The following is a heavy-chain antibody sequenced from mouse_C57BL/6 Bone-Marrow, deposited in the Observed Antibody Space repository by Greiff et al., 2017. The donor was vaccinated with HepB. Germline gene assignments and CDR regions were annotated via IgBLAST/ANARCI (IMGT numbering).Heavy chain of an antibody. CDR3: ASQIHYYGTFDY. V-gene: IGHV1-58*01. CDR2: IYIGNGYT. D-gene: IGHD1-2*01. CDR1: GYTFTSYG. Sequence: EVKLQESGAELVRPGSSVKMSCKTSGYTFTSYGINWVKQRPGQGLEWIGYIYIGNGYTEYNEKFKGKATLTSDTSSSPSYMQLSSLTSEDSAIYFCASQIHYYGTFDYWGQGTTLTVSS. J-gene: IGHJ2*01.